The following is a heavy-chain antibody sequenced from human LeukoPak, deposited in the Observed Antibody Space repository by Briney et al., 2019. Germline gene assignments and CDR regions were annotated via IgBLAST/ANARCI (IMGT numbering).Heavy chain of an antibody. CDR1: GITFSDYY. CDR2: ISSTYNYT. V-gene: IGHV3-11*05. CDR3: ARDRDGYNYPGAFDI. J-gene: IGHJ3*02. D-gene: IGHD5-24*01. Sequence: PGGSLRLSCAASGITFSDYYMSWIRQAPGKGLEWVSYISSTYNYTKYADSVKGRFSISRDNAKNSPYLQMNSLRAEDTAVYYCARDRDGYNYPGAFDIWGQGTMVTVSS.